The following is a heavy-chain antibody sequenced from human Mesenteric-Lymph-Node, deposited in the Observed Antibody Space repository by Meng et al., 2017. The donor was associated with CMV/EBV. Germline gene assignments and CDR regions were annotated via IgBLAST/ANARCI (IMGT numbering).Heavy chain of an antibody. J-gene: IGHJ4*02. V-gene: IGHV3-48*04. CDR2: ISVDSATI. Sequence: GESLKISCAASGFSLSDYSMNWVRQAPGKRLEWISYISVDSATIYYADSVKGRFTISRDNARNSLYLQMNSLRAEDTAVYYCARSRQNDYWGQGTLVTVSS. CDR1: GFSLSDYS. CDR3: ARSRQNDY.